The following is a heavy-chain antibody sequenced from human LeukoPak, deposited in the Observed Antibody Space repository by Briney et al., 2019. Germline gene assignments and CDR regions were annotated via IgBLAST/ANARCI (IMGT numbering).Heavy chain of an antibody. D-gene: IGHD6-19*01. J-gene: IGHJ4*02. V-gene: IGHV3-30*18. CDR1: GFTFSAYG. Sequence: PGRSLRLSCAASGFTFSAYGMHWVRQAPGKGLEWVAIISYDGTNKYYADSVKGRFTISRDNSENTLYLQMNSLRAEDTAVYYCAKEITRPNRAVAGLNYWGQGTLVTVSS. CDR2: ISYDGTNK. CDR3: AKEITRPNRAVAGLNY.